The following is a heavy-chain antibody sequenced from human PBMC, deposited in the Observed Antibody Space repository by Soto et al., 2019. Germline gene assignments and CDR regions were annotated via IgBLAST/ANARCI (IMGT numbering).Heavy chain of an antibody. Sequence: QGQLVESGGGGVQPGRSLRLSCAAPGFTFSTYGMHWVRQAPGKGLEWVAVMGDDGITTFYADSVKGRFTISRDNSKNTLFLQMNSLRADDTAVYYCAKEFQWELHAFDIWGQGTMVTVSS. J-gene: IGHJ3*02. CDR1: GFTFSTYG. V-gene: IGHV3-30*18. D-gene: IGHD1-26*01. CDR3: AKEFQWELHAFDI. CDR2: MGDDGITT.